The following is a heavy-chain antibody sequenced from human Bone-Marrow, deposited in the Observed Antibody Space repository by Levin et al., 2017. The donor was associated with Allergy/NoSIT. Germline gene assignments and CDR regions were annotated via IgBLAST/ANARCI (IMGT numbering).Heavy chain of an antibody. J-gene: IGHJ5*02. CDR3: ICQYRKLPITYFDL. D-gene: IGHD5-12*01. V-gene: IGHV3-73*01. CDR1: GFRFSGSV. Sequence: PGGSLRLSCAATGFRFSGSVIHWVRQASGKGLEWVGRVRSEANSYATAYATSVTGRFTISRDDSQNTAYLQMNSLKIEDTAIYHCICQYRKLPITYFDLWGQGTRVTVSS. CDR2: VRSEANSYAT.